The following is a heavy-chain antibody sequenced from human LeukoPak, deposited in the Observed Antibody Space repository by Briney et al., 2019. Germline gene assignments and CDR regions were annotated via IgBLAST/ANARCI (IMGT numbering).Heavy chain of an antibody. D-gene: IGHD2-2*01. Sequence: GGSLRLSCAASGFTFSSYSMNWVRQAPGKGLEWVSSISSSSSYIYYADSVKGRFTISRDNAKNSLYLQMNSLRAEDTAVYYCARDKRSKDIVVAPAAVDYWGQGTLVTVSS. CDR2: ISSSSSYI. CDR3: ARDKRSKDIVVAPAAVDY. CDR1: GFTFSSYS. V-gene: IGHV3-21*01. J-gene: IGHJ4*02.